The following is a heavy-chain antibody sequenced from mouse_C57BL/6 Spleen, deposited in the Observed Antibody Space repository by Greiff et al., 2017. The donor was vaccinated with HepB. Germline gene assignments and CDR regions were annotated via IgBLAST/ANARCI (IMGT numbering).Heavy chain of an antibody. D-gene: IGHD1-1*01. J-gene: IGHJ3*01. CDR3: ARGSYYGSSYGFAY. Sequence: QVQLQQSGAELVKPGASVKISCKASGYAFSSYWMNWVKQRPGKGLEWIGQIYPGDGDTNYNGKFKGKATLTADKSSSTAYMQLSSLTSEDSAVYFCARGSYYGSSYGFAYWGQGTLVTLSA. CDR2: IYPGDGDT. V-gene: IGHV1-80*01. CDR1: GYAFSSYW.